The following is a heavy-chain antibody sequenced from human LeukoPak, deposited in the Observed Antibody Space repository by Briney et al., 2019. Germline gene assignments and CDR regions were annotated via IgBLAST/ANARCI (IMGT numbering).Heavy chain of an antibody. CDR1: GGTFSSYA. Sequence: ASVKVSCKASGGTFSSYAISWVRQAPGQGLEWMGGIIPIFGTANYAQKFQGRVTITADESTSTAYMELSSLRSEDTAVYYCARVKVDYYDSSGYYPGGYYYYMDVWGKGTTVTISS. V-gene: IGHV1-69*01. CDR3: ARVKVDYYDSSGYYPGGYYYYMDV. J-gene: IGHJ6*03. CDR2: IIPIFGTA. D-gene: IGHD3-22*01.